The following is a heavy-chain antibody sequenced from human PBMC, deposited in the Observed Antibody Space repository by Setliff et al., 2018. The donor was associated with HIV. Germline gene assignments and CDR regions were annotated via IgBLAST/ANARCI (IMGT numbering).Heavy chain of an antibody. CDR2: IYGSGST. J-gene: IGHJ5*01. D-gene: IGHD1-7*01. CDR3: AKRAVQDGTVTSSNWFES. CDR1: GDSIGTYS. Sequence: SETLSLTCAVSGDSIGTYSWHWLRQPPGKGLEWIGYIYGSGSTGYDPSLTSRVTMSTDTPNNRFALKLTSVTAADTAVYYCAKRAVQDGTVTSSNWFESWGQGALVTVS. V-gene: IGHV4-4*09.